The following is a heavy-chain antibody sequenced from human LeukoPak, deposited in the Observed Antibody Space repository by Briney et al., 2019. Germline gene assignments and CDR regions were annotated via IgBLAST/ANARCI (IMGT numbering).Heavy chain of an antibody. CDR3: ARDLAADRFYYDSSGYPPELDP. CDR1: GGTFSSYA. Sequence: GASVKVSCKASGGTFSSYAISWVRQAPGQGLEWMGGIIPIFGTANYAQKFQGRVTITADESTSTAYMELSSLRSEDTAVYYCARDLAADRFYYDSSGYPPELDPWGQGTLVTVSS. V-gene: IGHV1-69*13. J-gene: IGHJ5*02. CDR2: IIPIFGTA. D-gene: IGHD3-22*01.